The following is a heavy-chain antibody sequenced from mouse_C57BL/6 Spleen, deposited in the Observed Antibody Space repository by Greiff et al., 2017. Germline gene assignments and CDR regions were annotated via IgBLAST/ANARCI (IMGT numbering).Heavy chain of an antibody. CDR2: IYPGGGYT. V-gene: IGHV1-63*01. D-gene: IGHD1-1*01. CDR1: GYTFTNYW. CDR3: ARAYYYGSSLTYYFDY. Sequence: QVQLKQSGAELVRPGTSVKMSCKASGYTFTNYWIGWAKQRPGHGLEWIGDIYPGGGYTNYNEKFKGKDTLTADKSSSTAYMQFSSLTSEDSAIYYCARAYYYGSSLTYYFDYWGQGTTLTVSS. J-gene: IGHJ2*01.